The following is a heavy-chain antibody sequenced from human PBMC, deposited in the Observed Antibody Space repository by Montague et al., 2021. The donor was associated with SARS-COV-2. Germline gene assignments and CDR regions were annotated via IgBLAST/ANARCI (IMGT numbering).Heavy chain of an antibody. D-gene: IGHD6-19*01. CDR3: AKKTIAVPGSPHFDS. CDR1: GFTFSRYG. Sequence: SLRLSGAASGFTFSRYGMFWVRQTPGKGLEWVSAISGGGDMPYYSDSFXGRFTISRDNSKNTLYLQMNTLRAEDTAVYFCAKKTIAVPGSPHFDSWGQGTLVTVSS. J-gene: IGHJ4*02. CDR2: ISGGGDMP. V-gene: IGHV3-23*01.